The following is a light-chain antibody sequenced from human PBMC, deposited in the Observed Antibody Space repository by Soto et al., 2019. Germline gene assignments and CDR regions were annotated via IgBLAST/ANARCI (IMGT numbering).Light chain of an antibody. CDR2: AAS. CDR3: QQSYSTRVLT. CDR1: QGVDSD. Sequence: IQMTQSPSSLSASVGDRVTITCRASQGVDSDLSWYQQKPGKAPKLLIYAASSLHSGVPTRFRGSGSGTHFTLTISSLQPEDVATYYCQQSYSTRVLTFGGGTQVELK. V-gene: IGKV1-39*01. J-gene: IGKJ4*02.